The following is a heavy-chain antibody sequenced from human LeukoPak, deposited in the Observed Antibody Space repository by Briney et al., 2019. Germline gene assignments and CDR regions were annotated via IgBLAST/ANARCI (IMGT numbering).Heavy chain of an antibody. CDR3: AKNRRGLAAAGISWDY. D-gene: IGHD6-13*01. CDR2: IRSKADGPTEFPKT. CDR1: GFTFNLAW. J-gene: IGHJ4*02. Sequence: GGSLRLSCAASGFTFNLAWMSWVRQAPGKGLEWVARIRSKADGPTEFPKTEYATPVKDRFTISRDDSQNKVYLQMSSLGTDDTAVYSCAKNRRGLAAAGISWDYWGQGTLVTVSS. V-gene: IGHV3-15*01.